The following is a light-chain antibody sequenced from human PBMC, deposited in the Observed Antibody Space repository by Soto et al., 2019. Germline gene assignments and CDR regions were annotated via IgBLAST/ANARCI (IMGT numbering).Light chain of an antibody. CDR3: QQYGSSPYT. CDR2: GAS. CDR1: ESVSSTY. V-gene: IGKV3-20*01. Sequence: EIVLTQSPGTLSLSPGERATLSCRASESVSSTYLAWYQQKPGQAPRLLIYGASNRATGIPDRLSGSGSGTDFTLTISRLEPEDCAVYYCQQYGSSPYTFGQGTKLEIK. J-gene: IGKJ2*01.